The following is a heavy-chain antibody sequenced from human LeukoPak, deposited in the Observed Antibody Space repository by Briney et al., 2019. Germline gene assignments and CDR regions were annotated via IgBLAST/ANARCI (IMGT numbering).Heavy chain of an antibody. Sequence: SETLSLTCTVSGGSISGYYWSWIRQPPGKGLEWIAFIYYSGTTNYNPSLKSRVTISVDTSKNQFSLKLSSVTAADTAVYYCARDYDYVWGSYRDNWFDPWGQGTLVTVSS. CDR3: ARDYDYVWGSYRDNWFDP. V-gene: IGHV4-59*01. D-gene: IGHD3-16*02. CDR2: IYYSGTT. CDR1: GGSISGYY. J-gene: IGHJ5*02.